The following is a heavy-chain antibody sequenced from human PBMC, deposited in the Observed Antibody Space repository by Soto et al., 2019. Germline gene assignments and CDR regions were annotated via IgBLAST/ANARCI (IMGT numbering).Heavy chain of an antibody. CDR2: ISSSSSYI. V-gene: IGHV3-21*01. D-gene: IGHD6-13*01. CDR1: GFTFSSYS. J-gene: IGHJ6*02. Sequence: TGGSLRRSCAASGFTFSSYSMNWVRQAPGKGLEWVSSISSSSSYIYYADSVKGRFTISRDNAKNSLYLQMNSLRAEDTAVYYCARSYSSSRFMDVWGQGTTVTVSS. CDR3: ARSYSSSRFMDV.